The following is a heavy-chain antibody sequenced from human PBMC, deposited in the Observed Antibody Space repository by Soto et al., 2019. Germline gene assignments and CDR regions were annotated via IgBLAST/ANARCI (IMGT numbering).Heavy chain of an antibody. CDR1: GYTFTNYR. D-gene: IGHD3-16*01. CDR3: TKGATSPFDP. J-gene: IGHJ5*02. Sequence: GESLKISCNASGYTFTNYRIGWVRQMPGKGLEWMGLIYPADSDTTYSPSFQGQVSISADRSIRSAFLQWSSLKASDTAIYYCTKGATSPFDPWGQGTRVTVSS. V-gene: IGHV5-51*01. CDR2: IYPADSDT.